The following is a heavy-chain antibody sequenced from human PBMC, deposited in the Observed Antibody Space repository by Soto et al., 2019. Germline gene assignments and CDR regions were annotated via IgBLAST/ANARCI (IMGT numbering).Heavy chain of an antibody. J-gene: IGHJ4*02. CDR2: ISSTTNYI. V-gene: IGHV3-21*06. Sequence: PGGSLRLSCAASGFTFTRYSMNWVRQAPGKGLEWVSSISSTTNYIYYGDSMKGRFTISRDNAKNSLYLEMNSLRAEDTAMYYCARESEDLTSNFDYWGQGTQVTVSS. CDR3: ARESEDLTSNFDY. CDR1: GFTFTRYS.